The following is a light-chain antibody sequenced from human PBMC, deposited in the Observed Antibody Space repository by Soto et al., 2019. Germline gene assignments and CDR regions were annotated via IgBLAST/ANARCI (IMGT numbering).Light chain of an antibody. J-gene: IGKJ4*01. CDR3: QQYQSWPLT. CDR2: ESS. V-gene: IGKV3-15*01. CDR1: QSVYSN. Sequence: EIVMTQSPATLSLSPGERATLSCRASQSVYSNLAWYQQKPGQTPRLLIYESSTRATGIPARFSGGGSGTEFNLTISSLQSEDFADYFCQQYQSWPLTFGGGNKVEIK.